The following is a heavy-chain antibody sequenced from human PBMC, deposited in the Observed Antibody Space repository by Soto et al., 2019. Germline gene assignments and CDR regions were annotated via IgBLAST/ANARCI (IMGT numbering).Heavy chain of an antibody. D-gene: IGHD3-9*01. CDR2: INPSGGGT. CDR3: AREGLYYDILTGINAFDI. J-gene: IGHJ3*02. Sequence: GASVKVSCKASGYTFTTYYIHWGRQAPGQGLEWMGIINPSGGGTSYAQKFQGRVTMTRDTATSTVYMELSSLRSEDTAAYYCAREGLYYDILTGINAFDIWGQGTMVTVSS. V-gene: IGHV1-46*01. CDR1: GYTFTTYY.